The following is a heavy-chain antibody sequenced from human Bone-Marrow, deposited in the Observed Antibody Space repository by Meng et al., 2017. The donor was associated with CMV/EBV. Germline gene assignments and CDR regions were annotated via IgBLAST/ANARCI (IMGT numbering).Heavy chain of an antibody. V-gene: IGHV4-34*01. CDR1: GGYFSSYY. J-gene: IGHJ4*02. CDR3: ARGRGMVRGVITY. CDR2: INHSGST. D-gene: IGHD3-10*01. Sequence: CAFYGGYFSSYYWGWIRQPPGKGLEWIGEINHSGSTNYNPSLKSRVTISVDTSKNQFSLKLSSVTAADTAVYYCARGRGMVRGVITYWGQGTLVTVSS.